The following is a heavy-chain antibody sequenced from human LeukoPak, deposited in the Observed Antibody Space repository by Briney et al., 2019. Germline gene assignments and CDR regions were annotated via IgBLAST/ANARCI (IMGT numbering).Heavy chain of an antibody. V-gene: IGHV3-30*18. CDR3: VKINNDDDY. CDR1: GFTFTTFG. D-gene: IGHD1/OR15-1a*01. CDR2: ILPDGKIE. Sequence: PGGALRLSCAASGFTFTTFGIHGVRQAPGKGLESVAAILPDGKIEYYTDSVKGRFTVSRDNPKNMLYLKMNSLRGEASAVYFCVKINNDDDYWGQGALVTVSS. J-gene: IGHJ4*02.